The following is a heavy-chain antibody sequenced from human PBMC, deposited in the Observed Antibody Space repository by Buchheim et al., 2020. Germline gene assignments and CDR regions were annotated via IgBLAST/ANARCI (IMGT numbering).Heavy chain of an antibody. J-gene: IGHJ4*02. Sequence: EVQLVESGGGLVQPGGSLRLSCAASGFTFSSYWMSWVRQAPGKGLEWVANIKQAGSETYYVDSVKGRFTISRDTAKKSLFLPMSSLRAEDTACYYCARDNPWSTIDYWGQGTL. CDR3: ARDNPWSTIDY. CDR1: GFTFSSYW. D-gene: IGHD1-14*01. V-gene: IGHV3-7*01. CDR2: IKQAGSET.